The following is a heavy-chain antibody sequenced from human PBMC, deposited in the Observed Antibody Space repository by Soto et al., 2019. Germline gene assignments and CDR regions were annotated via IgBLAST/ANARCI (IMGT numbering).Heavy chain of an antibody. Sequence: ASVKVSCKSSGYTFANYAIHWVRQAPGQRLEWMGWINAGNGNTKYSQKFQGRVTITRDTSASTAYMELSSLRSEDTAVYYCARDILFDYWGQGTLVTVSS. CDR1: GYTFANYA. CDR2: INAGNGNT. CDR3: ARDILFDY. D-gene: IGHD2-15*01. J-gene: IGHJ4*02. V-gene: IGHV1-3*01.